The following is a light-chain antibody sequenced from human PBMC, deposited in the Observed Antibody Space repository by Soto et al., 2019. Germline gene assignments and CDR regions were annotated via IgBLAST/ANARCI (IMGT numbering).Light chain of an antibody. CDR2: RNN. V-gene: IGLV1-47*01. J-gene: IGLJ2*01. Sequence: QSVLTQPPSASGTPGQRVNISCSGSSSNIGSNYVYWYRQFPGTAPKLLIQRNNQRPSGVPARFSGSKSGTSASLAISGLRSEDEADYYCGGWDDRLSGLVFGRGTKVTVL. CDR1: SSNIGSNY. CDR3: GGWDDRLSGLV.